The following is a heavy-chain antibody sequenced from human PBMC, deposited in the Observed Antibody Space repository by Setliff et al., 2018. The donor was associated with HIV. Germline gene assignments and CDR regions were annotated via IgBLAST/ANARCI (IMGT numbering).Heavy chain of an antibody. J-gene: IGHJ4*02. CDR3: ASPLIMTTVTKDY. CDR1: GFTFSSYG. Sequence: GGSLRLSCAASGFTFSSYGMHWVRQAPGKGLEWVTFIRYDGSNKYYADSVKSRFTISRDNAKNSLYLQMNNLRAEDTAMYYCASPLIMTTVTKDYWGQGTLVTVSS. D-gene: IGHD4-17*01. CDR2: IRYDGSNK. V-gene: IGHV3-30*02.